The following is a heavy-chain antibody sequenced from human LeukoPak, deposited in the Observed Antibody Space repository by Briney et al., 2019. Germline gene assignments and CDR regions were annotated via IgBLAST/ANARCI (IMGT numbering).Heavy chain of an antibody. J-gene: IGHJ3*02. V-gene: IGHV3-30*18. D-gene: IGHD1-26*01. CDR2: ISYDGSNK. CDR1: GFTFGSYG. CDR3: AKPRSIVGATDAFDI. Sequence: PGGSLRLSCAASGFTFGSYGMHWVRQAPGKGLEWVAVISYDGSNKYYADSVKGRFTISRDNSKNTLYLQMNSLRAEDTAVYYCAKPRSIVGATDAFDIWGQGTMVTVSS.